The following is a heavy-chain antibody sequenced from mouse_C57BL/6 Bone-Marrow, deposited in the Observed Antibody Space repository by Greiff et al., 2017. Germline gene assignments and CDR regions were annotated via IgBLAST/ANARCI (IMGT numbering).Heavy chain of an antibody. Sequence: QVQLKESGAELVKPGASVKISCKVSGYAFSTYWMNWVKQRPGKGLEWIGQIYPGDGDTNYNGKFKGKATLTADKSSSTAYMQLSSLTSEDSAVYFCAIRPITTVVARYFDVWGTGTTVTVSS. CDR1: GYAFSTYW. CDR3: AIRPITTVVARYFDV. CDR2: IYPGDGDT. V-gene: IGHV1-80*01. D-gene: IGHD1-1*01. J-gene: IGHJ1*03.